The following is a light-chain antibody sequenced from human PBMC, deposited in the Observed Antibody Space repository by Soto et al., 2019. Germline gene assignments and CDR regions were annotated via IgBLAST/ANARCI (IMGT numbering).Light chain of an antibody. CDR2: AAS. CDR3: QQRFSPLWT. Sequence: DIQMTQSPSSLSASVGDRVTITCRASQSISNYLNWYQQKPGKAPKLLIYAASSMQSGVPSRFSGIGSETDFTLTIRSLQPDDSATCYCQQRFSPLWTFGQGTKVEV. J-gene: IGKJ1*01. V-gene: IGKV1-39*01. CDR1: QSISNY.